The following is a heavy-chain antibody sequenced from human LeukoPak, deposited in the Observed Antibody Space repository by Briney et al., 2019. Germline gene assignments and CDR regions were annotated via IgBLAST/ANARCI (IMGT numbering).Heavy chain of an antibody. CDR3: ARRLTQYDCFDP. J-gene: IGHJ5*02. Sequence: SQTLSLTCAISGDSVSSNSVAWIWIRQSLSRGLEWLGRTYYRSRWYNDYAVSVRGRITVNPDTSKNQFSLHLNSVTPEDTAVYYCARRLTQYDCFDPWGQGILVTVSS. V-gene: IGHV6-1*01. CDR1: GDSVSSNSVA. D-gene: IGHD2-2*01. CDR2: TYYRSRWYN.